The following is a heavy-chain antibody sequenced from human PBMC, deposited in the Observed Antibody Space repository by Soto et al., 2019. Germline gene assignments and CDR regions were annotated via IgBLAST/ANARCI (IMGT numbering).Heavy chain of an antibody. J-gene: IGHJ6*02. V-gene: IGHV4-34*01. CDR1: GGSFSGYY. CDR2: INHSGST. Sequence: SETLSLTCAVYGGSFSGYYWSWIRQPPGKGLEWIGEINHSGSTNYNPSLKSRVTISVDTSKNQFSLKLSSVTAADTAVYYCARVTSGSYYRTYYYYGLDVWGQGTKAT. CDR3: ARVTSGSYYRTYYYYGLDV. D-gene: IGHD3-10*01.